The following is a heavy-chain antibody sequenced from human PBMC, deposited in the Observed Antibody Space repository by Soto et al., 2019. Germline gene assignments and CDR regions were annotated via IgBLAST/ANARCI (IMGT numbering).Heavy chain of an antibody. Sequence: ESGPTLVNPTQTLTLTCTFSGFSFHTRGVGVAWIRQPPGKALEWLGHIYWDDTRYNPFLKNRVTITRDTSKNQVVLTMTNMDAVDTATYFCAQGQIYRSGTYFPSLYWGRGTLVTVSS. CDR2: IYWDDT. J-gene: IGHJ4*02. CDR1: GFSFHTRGVG. D-gene: IGHD3-10*01. CDR3: AQGQIYRSGTYFPSLY. V-gene: IGHV2-5*01.